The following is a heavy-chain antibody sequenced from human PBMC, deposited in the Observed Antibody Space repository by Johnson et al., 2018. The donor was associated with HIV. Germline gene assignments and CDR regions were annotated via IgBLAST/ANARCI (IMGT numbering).Heavy chain of an antibody. CDR1: GFTYSSYA. CDR3: ARGDIGWNDDFAFDI. CDR2: ISYDGSNK. D-gene: IGHD1-1*01. Sequence: QVKLVESGGGVVQPGRSLILSCVVSGFTYSSYAMHWVRQAPGKGLEWVAVISYDGSNKYYADSVKGRFTIPRDNSKNTLYLQMNSLRGEDTAVYYCARGDIGWNDDFAFDIWGQGTMVTVSS. V-gene: IGHV3-30*04. J-gene: IGHJ3*02.